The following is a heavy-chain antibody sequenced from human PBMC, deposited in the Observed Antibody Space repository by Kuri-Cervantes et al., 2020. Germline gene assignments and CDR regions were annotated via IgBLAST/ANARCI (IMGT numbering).Heavy chain of an antibody. V-gene: IGHV3-74*01. CDR1: GFTFSDYW. CDR2: INNDGSRT. J-gene: IGHJ3*02. CDR3: PAPPSYDNVWGSHRYGAFDI. D-gene: IGHD3-16*02. Sequence: GESLKISCAASGFTFSDYWMHWVRQAPGKGLVCVSHINNDGSRTTYADSVKGRFTVSRDNAKNTLYLQVNSLRAEGTALYYCPAPPSYDNVWGSHRYGAFDIWGQGTMVTVSS.